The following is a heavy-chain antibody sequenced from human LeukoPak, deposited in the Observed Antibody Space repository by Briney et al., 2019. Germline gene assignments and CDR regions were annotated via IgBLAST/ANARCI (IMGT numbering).Heavy chain of an antibody. Sequence: SETLSLTCTVSGGSISSSSYYWGWIRQPPGKGLEWIGSIYYSGSTYYNPSLKSRVTISVDTSKNQFSLKLSSVTAADTAVYYCARALYRAAAGTCWFDPWGQGTLVTVSS. J-gene: IGHJ5*02. CDR2: IYYSGST. V-gene: IGHV4-39*07. CDR3: ARALYRAAAGTCWFDP. D-gene: IGHD6-13*01. CDR1: GGSISSSSYY.